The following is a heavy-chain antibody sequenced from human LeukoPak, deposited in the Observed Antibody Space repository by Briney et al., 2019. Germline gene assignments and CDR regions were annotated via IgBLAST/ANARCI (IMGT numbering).Heavy chain of an antibody. Sequence: GGSLRLSCTASKFYFSTYDMNWVRQVPGKGLEWVSYISSSSSTIYYADSVKGRFTISRDNAKNSLYLQMNSLRAEDTAVYYCARDSWVRGVISHWGQGTLVTVSS. CDR1: KFYFSTYD. V-gene: IGHV3-48*04. D-gene: IGHD3-10*01. J-gene: IGHJ4*02. CDR2: ISSSSSTI. CDR3: ARDSWVRGVISH.